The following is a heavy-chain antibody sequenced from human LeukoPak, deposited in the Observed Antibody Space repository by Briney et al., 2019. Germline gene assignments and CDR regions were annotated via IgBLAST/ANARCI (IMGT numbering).Heavy chain of an antibody. V-gene: IGHV1-69*06. J-gene: IGHJ5*02. D-gene: IGHD1-7*01. CDR3: ARDSYRTRNYNWFDP. Sequence: GASVKVSCKASGGTFSSYSTSWVRQAPGQGLEWMGVIIPMFGTTTYAQRFQGRVTITADKSTSTAYMELSSLRSEDTAVYYCARDSYRTRNYNWFDPWGQGTLVTVSS. CDR2: IIPMFGTT. CDR1: GGTFSSYS.